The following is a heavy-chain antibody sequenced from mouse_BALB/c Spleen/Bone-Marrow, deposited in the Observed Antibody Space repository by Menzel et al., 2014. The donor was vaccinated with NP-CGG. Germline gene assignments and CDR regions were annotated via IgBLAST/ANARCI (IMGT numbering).Heavy chain of an antibody. CDR2: IYPYNGVS. CDR1: GYSFXGYY. J-gene: IGHJ1*01. CDR3: ESRGEYFDV. Sequence: VQLKHSGPELVKPGASVKISCKASGYSFXGYYMHWVKQSHGNSLDWIGYIYPYNGVSSYNQKFKGKATLTVDKSSSTAYMELRSLTSDDSAVYYCESRGEYFDVWGAGTTVTVSS. V-gene: IGHV1-31*01.